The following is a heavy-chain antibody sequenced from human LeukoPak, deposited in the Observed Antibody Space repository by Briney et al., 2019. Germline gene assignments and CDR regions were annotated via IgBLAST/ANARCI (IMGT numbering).Heavy chain of an antibody. J-gene: IGHJ4*02. D-gene: IGHD1/OR15-1a*01. Sequence: GGSLRLSCAASGFTFTDYYMTWIRQAPGMGLEWISYISRSGITIKYADSVKGRFTISRDNFKNTLYLHMNSLRVEDTAVYYCAKGPRAVEHSTHRFDYWGQGTLVTVSS. CDR2: ISRSGITI. CDR1: GFTFTDYY. CDR3: AKGPRAVEHSTHRFDY. V-gene: IGHV3-11*01.